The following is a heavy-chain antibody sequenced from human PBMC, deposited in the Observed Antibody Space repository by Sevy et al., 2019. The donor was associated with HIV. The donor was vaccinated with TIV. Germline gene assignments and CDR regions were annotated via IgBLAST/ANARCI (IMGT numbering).Heavy chain of an antibody. J-gene: IGHJ4*02. CDR1: GGSISSYY. V-gene: IGHV4-59*01. Sequence: SETLSLTCTVSGGSISSYYWSWIRQPPGKRLEWIGYIYYSGSTNYNPSLKSRVTISVDTSKNQFSLKLSSVTAADTAVYYCARLYYDFWSGYYVYFDYWGQGTLVTVSS. CDR2: IYYSGST. CDR3: ARLYYDFWSGYYVYFDY. D-gene: IGHD3-3*01.